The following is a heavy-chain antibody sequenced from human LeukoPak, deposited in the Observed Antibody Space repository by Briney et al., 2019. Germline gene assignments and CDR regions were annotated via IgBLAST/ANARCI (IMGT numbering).Heavy chain of an antibody. CDR2: IYYSGST. V-gene: IGHV4-39*01. D-gene: IGHD2-2*02. J-gene: IGHJ5*02. Sequence: PSETLSLTCTVSGGSISSSSYCWGWIRQPPGKGLEWIGCIYYSGSTYYNPSLKGRVTISVDTSKNQFSLKLSSVTAADTAVYYCASTQQYCSSTSCYTNWFDPWGQGTLVTVSS. CDR3: ASTQQYCSSTSCYTNWFDP. CDR1: GGSISSSSYC.